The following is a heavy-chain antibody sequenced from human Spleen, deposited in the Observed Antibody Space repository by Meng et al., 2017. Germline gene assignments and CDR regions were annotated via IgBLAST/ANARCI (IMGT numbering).Heavy chain of an antibody. CDR1: GDSISSSSNY. CDR3: ARGFYYDSAPDAFEI. CDR2: IYYSGSP. Sequence: SETLSLTCTVSGDSISSSSNYWSWIRQSPGKGLEWIGYIYYSGSPNYNPSLKSRVTISVDTSKKQFSLKLRSVTAADTAVYYCARGFYYDSAPDAFEIWGPGTMVTVSS. V-gene: IGHV4-61*01. J-gene: IGHJ3*02. D-gene: IGHD3-22*01.